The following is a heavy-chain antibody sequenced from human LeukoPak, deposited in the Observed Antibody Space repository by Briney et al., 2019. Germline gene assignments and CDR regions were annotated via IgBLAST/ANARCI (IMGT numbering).Heavy chain of an antibody. J-gene: IGHJ3*02. V-gene: IGHV1-46*01. D-gene: IGHD3-22*01. CDR1: GYTFTSYY. CDR3: ASHQNKADYYDSSGYYPPCCAFDI. Sequence: ASVKVSCKASGYTFTSYYMHWVRQAPGQGLEWMGIINPSGGSTSYAQKLQGRVTMTTDTSTSTAYMELRSLRSDDTAVYYCASHQNKADYYDSSGYYPPCCAFDIWGQGTMVTVSS. CDR2: INPSGGST.